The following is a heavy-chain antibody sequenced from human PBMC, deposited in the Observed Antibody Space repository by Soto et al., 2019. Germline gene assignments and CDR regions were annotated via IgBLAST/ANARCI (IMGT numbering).Heavy chain of an antibody. CDR2: IYYSGST. J-gene: IGHJ4*02. D-gene: IGHD3-16*01. CDR3: ARHDPWGPLDY. CDR1: GGSISSYY. V-gene: IGHV4-59*08. Sequence: SETLSLTCTVSGGSISSYYWSWIRQPPGKGLECIGYIYYSGSTNYNPSLKSRVTISVDTSKNQFSLKLSSVTAADTAVYYCARHDPWGPLDYWGQGTLVTVSS.